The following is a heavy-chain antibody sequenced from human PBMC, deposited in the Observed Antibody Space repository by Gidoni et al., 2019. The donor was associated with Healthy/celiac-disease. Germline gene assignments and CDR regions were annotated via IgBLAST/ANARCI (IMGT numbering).Heavy chain of an antibody. D-gene: IGHD6-13*01. CDR3: AKDIRGSSWYFHY. CDR2: ISWNSGSI. V-gene: IGHV3-9*01. CDR1: GFNFDDYA. J-gene: IGHJ4*02. Sequence: EVPLVESGGGLVQPGRSMRLSCAASGFNFDDYAMHWVRQAPGQGLEWVSGISWNSGSIGYADSVKGRFTISRDNAKNSLYLQMNSLRAEDTALYYCAKDIRGSSWYFHYWGQGTLVTVSS.